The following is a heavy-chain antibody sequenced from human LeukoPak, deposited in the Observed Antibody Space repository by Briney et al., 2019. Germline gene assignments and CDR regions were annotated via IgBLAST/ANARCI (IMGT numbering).Heavy chain of an antibody. CDR1: EFTFFTYS. J-gene: IGHJ6*03. CDR2: IKQDGSEK. CDR3: ARAGRKSRGVDIVRKKETGYYYYLDV. D-gene: IGHD2-15*01. V-gene: IGHV3-7*01. Sequence: SGGSLRLSCAAPEFTFFTYSMTWVRQAPGKGPEWVANIKQDGSEKYYVDSVKGRFTISRDNAKNSLYLQMNSLRVEDTAVYYCARAGRKSRGVDIVRKKETGYYYYLDVWGKGTTVTVSS.